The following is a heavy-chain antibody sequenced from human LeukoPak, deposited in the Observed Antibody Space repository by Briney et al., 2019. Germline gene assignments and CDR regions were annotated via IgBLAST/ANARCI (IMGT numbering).Heavy chain of an antibody. J-gene: IGHJ4*02. V-gene: IGHV4-39*01. CDR2: IYYTGST. CDR1: GGSISSSSYY. CDR3: ARVKKVDTSIDY. Sequence: SETLSLTCTVSGGSISSSSYYWGWIRQPPGKGLEWIGNIYYTGSTYYSPPPKSRVTVSKDTSKNQFSLKLSSVTAADTAVYYCARVKKVDTSIDYWGQGTLVTVSS. D-gene: IGHD5-18*01.